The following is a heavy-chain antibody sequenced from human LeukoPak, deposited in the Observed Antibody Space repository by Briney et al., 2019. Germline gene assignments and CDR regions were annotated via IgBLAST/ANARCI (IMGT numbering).Heavy chain of an antibody. CDR3: TSEYRSDSYFDL. D-gene: IGHD6-19*01. V-gene: IGHV4-34*01. J-gene: IGHJ2*01. Sequence: PSETQSLTCAVYGGSFSGYYWSWIRQPPGKGLEWIGEINHSGSTNYNPSLKSRVTISVDTSKNQFSLKLSSVTAADTAVYYCTSEYRSDSYFDLWGRGTLVTVSS. CDR1: GGSFSGYY. CDR2: INHSGST.